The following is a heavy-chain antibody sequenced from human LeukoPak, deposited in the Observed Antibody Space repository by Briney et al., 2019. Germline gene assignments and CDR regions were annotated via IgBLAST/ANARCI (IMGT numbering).Heavy chain of an antibody. V-gene: IGHV3-9*01. D-gene: IGHD1-26*01. J-gene: IGHJ3*02. CDR3: AKDIHGIAGAFDI. CDR1: GFTFSSYW. Sequence: PGGSLRLSCAASGFTFSSYWMSWVRQAPGKGLEWVSGISWNSGSIGYADSVKGRFTISRDNAKNSLYLQMNSLRAEDTALYYCAKDIHGIAGAFDIWGQGTMVTVSS. CDR2: ISWNSGSI.